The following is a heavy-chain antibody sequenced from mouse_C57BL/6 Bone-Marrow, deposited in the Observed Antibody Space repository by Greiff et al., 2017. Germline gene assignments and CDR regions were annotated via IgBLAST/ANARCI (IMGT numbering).Heavy chain of an antibody. CDR3: ARDGGYYYGRGENAMDY. V-gene: IGHV5-4*01. D-gene: IGHD1-1*01. CDR2: ISDGGSYT. J-gene: IGHJ4*01. CDR1: GFTFSSYA. Sequence: EVKLVESGGGLVKPGGSLKLSCAASGFTFSSYAMSWVRQTPEKRLEWVATISDGGSYTYYPDNVKGRFTISRDNAKNNLYLQMSHLKSEDTAMYYCARDGGYYYGRGENAMDYWGQGTSVTVSS.